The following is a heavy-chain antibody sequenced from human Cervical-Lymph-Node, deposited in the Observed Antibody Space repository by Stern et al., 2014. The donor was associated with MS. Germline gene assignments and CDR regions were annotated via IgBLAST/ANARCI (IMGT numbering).Heavy chain of an antibody. J-gene: IGHJ4*02. CDR2: VHYRGTT. CDR3: AGSGTYYPDY. CDR1: GGSISSYY. D-gene: IGHD3-3*01. Sequence: VQLEESGPGLVKPSETLSLTCSVSGGSISSYYWNWIRQPPGKGLEWIANVHYRGTTNYNPSLQSRVTILPDTTMNHISLKLTSVTAADTAVYYCAGSGTYYPDYWGQGILVTVSS. V-gene: IGHV4-59*08.